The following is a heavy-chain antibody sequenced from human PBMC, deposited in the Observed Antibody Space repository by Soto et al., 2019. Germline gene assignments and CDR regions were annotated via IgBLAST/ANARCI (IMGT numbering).Heavy chain of an antibody. CDR1: GFTLGNYW. J-gene: IGHJ4*02. Sequence: GGSLRLSXTASGFTLGNYWMAWVRQAPGKGLEWVANARQDGVDKGHADSVRDRFTIIRENARNSVFLQMNSLKAEDTAVYFCARDVGGILDYWGQGTLVTVSS. V-gene: IGHV3-7*03. CDR3: ARDVGGILDY. CDR2: ARQDGVDK.